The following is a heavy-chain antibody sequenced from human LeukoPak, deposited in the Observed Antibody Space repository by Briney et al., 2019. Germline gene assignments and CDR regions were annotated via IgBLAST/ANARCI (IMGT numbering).Heavy chain of an antibody. CDR2: IKPDGSES. V-gene: IGHV3-7*01. CDR1: GFIFSSYW. Sequence: GGSLRLSCVDSGFIFSSYWMSWVRQAPGKGLEWVANIKPDGSESYYLDSVKGRFTISRDNAKNSLYLQMNSLRGEDTAVYYCANGKCCYPYWGQGTLVTVSS. D-gene: IGHD2-15*01. J-gene: IGHJ4*02. CDR3: ANGKCCYPY.